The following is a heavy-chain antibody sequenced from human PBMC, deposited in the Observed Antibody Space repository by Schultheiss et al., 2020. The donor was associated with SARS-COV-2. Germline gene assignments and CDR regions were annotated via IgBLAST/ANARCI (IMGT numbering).Heavy chain of an antibody. V-gene: IGHV1-8*01. D-gene: IGHD3-10*01. Sequence: ASVKVSCKASGYTFTNYDINWVRQATGQGLEWMGWMNPNSGNTGYAQKFQGRVTMTRSTSISTAYMELSSLRSEDTAVYYCARDYYGSGSWLTYGMDVWGQGTTVTVSS. CDR1: GYTFTNYD. CDR3: ARDYYGSGSWLTYGMDV. J-gene: IGHJ6*02. CDR2: MNPNSGNT.